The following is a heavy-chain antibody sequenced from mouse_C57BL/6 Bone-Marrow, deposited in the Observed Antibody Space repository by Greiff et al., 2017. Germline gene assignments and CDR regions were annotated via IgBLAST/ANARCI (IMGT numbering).Heavy chain of an antibody. CDR3: TTRYKNY. CDR1: GFNIKDDY. CDR2: IDPENGDT. Sequence: VQLKESGAELVRPGASVKLSCTASGFNIKDDYMHWVKQRSEQGLEWIGWIDPENGDTEYASKFQGKATITADTSSNTAYLQLRSLTSEDTDVYYCTTRYKNYWGQGTSVTVSS. V-gene: IGHV14-4*01. D-gene: IGHD1-3*01. J-gene: IGHJ4*01.